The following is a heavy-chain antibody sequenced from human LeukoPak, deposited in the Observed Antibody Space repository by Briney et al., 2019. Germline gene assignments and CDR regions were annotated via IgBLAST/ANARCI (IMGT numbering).Heavy chain of an antibody. CDR1: GITFSSYG. Sequence: GGSLRLSCAASGITFSSYGMSWVRQAPGKGLEWVSSISSTGGTTYYADSVKGRFTISRDNSKNTLYLQMNSLRAEDTAIYYCAKECDYVLRYFDWLPRNNWFDPWGQGTLVTVSS. CDR2: ISSTGGTT. V-gene: IGHV3-23*01. D-gene: IGHD3-9*01. J-gene: IGHJ5*02. CDR3: AKECDYVLRYFDWLPRNNWFDP.